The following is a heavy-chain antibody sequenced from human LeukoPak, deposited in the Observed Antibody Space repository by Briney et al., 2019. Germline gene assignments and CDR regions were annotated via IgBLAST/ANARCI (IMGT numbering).Heavy chain of an antibody. CDR3: ARRCIAAAANWFDP. D-gene: IGHD6-13*01. V-gene: IGHV3-21*01. J-gene: IGHJ5*02. Sequence: GGSLRLSCAASGFTVSSNYMSWVRQAPGKGLEWVSSISNSSSYIYYADSVKGRFTISRDNAKNSLYLQMNSLRAEDTAVYYCARRCIAAAANWFDPWGQGTLVTVSS. CDR1: GFTVSSNY. CDR2: ISNSSSYI.